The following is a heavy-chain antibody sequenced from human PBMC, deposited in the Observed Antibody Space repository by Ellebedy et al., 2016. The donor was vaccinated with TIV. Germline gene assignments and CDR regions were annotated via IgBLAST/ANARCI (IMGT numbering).Heavy chain of an antibody. J-gene: IGHJ4*02. D-gene: IGHD4-17*01. V-gene: IGHV4-59*01. Sequence: MPSETLSLTCTVSGDSITNYYWNWIRQPPGKGLEWIGHVSLTESTIHNPSLKSRAIISLDTSKNDVSLRLTSVTAADTALYYCARSTYGGGLDYWGQGTLVTVSS. CDR2: VSLTEST. CDR3: ARSTYGGGLDY. CDR1: GDSITNYY.